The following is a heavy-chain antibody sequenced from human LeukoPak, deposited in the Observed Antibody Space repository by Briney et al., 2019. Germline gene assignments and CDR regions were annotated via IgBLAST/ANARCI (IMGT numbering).Heavy chain of an antibody. D-gene: IGHD6-19*01. CDR1: GFTFSSYA. CDR2: KSYDGSNK. Sequence: GRSLRLSCAASGFTFSSYAMHWVRQAPGKGLEWVAVKSYDGSNKYYADSVKGRFTISRDNSKNTLYLQMNSLRAEDTAVYYCARFQIIAVAEGDYWGQGTLVTVST. CDR3: ARFQIIAVAEGDY. V-gene: IGHV3-30-3*01. J-gene: IGHJ4*02.